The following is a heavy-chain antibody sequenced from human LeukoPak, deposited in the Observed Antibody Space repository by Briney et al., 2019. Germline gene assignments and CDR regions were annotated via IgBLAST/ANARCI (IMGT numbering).Heavy chain of an antibody. CDR1: GDTVSRNGVA. D-gene: IGHD3-22*01. J-gene: IGHJ4*02. Sequence: SQTLSLTCAISGDTVSRNGVAWNWIRQSPSRGLEWLGRTYYRSRWFNDYEVSVISRISVNPDTSKNQFTLQLNPVTPEDTAVYYCARVNPPEYYYDSSGHEDYWGQGTLVTVSS. CDR3: ARVNPPEYYYDSSGHEDY. V-gene: IGHV6-1*01. CDR2: TYYRSRWFN.